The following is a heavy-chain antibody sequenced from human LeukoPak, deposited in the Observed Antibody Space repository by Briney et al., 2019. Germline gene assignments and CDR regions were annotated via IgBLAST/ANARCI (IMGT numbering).Heavy chain of an antibody. V-gene: IGHV4-34*01. CDR2: INHFGST. Sequence: SGTLSLTCAVCGGSFIGYYWSWIRQPPGKGLEWIGEINHFGSTNYNPSLKSRVTISIDTSKNQFSLKLSSVTAADTAVYYCARIRSRKWGFDYWGQGTLVTVSS. CDR3: ARIRSRKWGFDY. CDR1: GGSFIGYY. D-gene: IGHD1-26*01. J-gene: IGHJ4*02.